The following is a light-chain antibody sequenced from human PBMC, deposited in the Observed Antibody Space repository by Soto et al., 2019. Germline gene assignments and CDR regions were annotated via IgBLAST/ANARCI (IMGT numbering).Light chain of an antibody. J-gene: IGKJ2*01. CDR2: AAS. CDR1: QSISSY. CDR3: QQSYSTPPA. V-gene: IGKV1-39*01. Sequence: DIQMTQSPSSLSASVGDRVTITCRASQSISSYLNWYQQKPGKAPKLLIYAASSLQSGVPSRFSGGGSGTDFSLTISSLQPEEFATYYGQQSYSTPPAFGQGTKLEIK.